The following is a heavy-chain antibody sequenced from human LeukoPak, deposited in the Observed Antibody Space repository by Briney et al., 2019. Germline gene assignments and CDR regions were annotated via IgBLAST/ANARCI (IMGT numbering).Heavy chain of an antibody. D-gene: IGHD7-27*01. CDR2: ISGSGDTR. V-gene: IGHV3-48*03. CDR3: ARGQGTGGYYFYYMDV. J-gene: IGHJ6*03. Sequence: GGSLRLSCAASGFTFSTYEMNWVRQAPGKGLEWVSYISGSGDTRFYADSVKGRFTISRDNAKNSLYLQMDGLRGEDTAIYYCARGQGTGGYYFYYMDVWGKGTTVTVSS. CDR1: GFTFSTYE.